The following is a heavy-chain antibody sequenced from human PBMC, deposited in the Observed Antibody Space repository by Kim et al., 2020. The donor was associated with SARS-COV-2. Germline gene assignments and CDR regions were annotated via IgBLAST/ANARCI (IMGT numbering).Heavy chain of an antibody. Sequence: SRVTISVDTSKNQFSLKLSSVTAADTAVYYCARDYAPLGPLRYFDWLPGAWGQGTLVTVSS. CDR3: ARDYAPLGPLRYFDWLPGA. D-gene: IGHD3-9*01. V-gene: IGHV4-39*07. J-gene: IGHJ4*02.